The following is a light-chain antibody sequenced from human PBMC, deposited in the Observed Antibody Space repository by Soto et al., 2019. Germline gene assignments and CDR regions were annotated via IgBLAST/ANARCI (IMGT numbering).Light chain of an antibody. V-gene: IGKV1-6*01. J-gene: IGKJ3*01. CDR1: QDIRND. Sequence: AIQMTQSPSSLSSSVGDRVTITCRASQDIRNDLGWYQHKPGKAPNRLIYNASSLQSGVPSRFNGSGSGTDFTLTISSLQPEDSATYYCLQDDSYPRTFGPGTKVDVK. CDR2: NAS. CDR3: LQDDSYPRT.